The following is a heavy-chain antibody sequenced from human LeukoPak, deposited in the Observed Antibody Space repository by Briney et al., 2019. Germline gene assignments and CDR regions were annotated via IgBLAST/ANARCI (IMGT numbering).Heavy chain of an antibody. D-gene: IGHD3-22*01. Sequence: ASVKVSCKASGGTFSSYAISWVRQAPGQGLEWMGGIIPIFGTANYAQKFQGRVTITADESTSTAYMELSSLRSEGTAVYYCARVPYDSSAELFDLWGRGTLVTVSS. V-gene: IGHV1-69*01. CDR2: IIPIFGTA. CDR1: GGTFSSYA. CDR3: ARVPYDSSAELFDL. J-gene: IGHJ2*01.